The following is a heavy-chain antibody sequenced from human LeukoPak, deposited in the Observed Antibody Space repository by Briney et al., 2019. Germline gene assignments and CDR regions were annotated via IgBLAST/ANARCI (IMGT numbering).Heavy chain of an antibody. CDR3: ASLRFLEWLLPLYYYYGMDV. CDR2: MNPNSGNT. Sequence: ASVKVSCKASGYTFTSYDINWVRQATGQGLEWMGWMNPNSGNTGYAQKFQGRVTMTRNTSISTAYMELSSLRSEDTAVYYCASLRFLEWLLPLYYYYGMDVWGQGTTVTVSS. J-gene: IGHJ6*02. D-gene: IGHD3-3*01. CDR1: GYTFTSYD. V-gene: IGHV1-8*01.